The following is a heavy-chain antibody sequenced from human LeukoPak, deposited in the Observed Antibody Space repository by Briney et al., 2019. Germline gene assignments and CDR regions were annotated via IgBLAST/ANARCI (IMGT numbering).Heavy chain of an antibody. Sequence: PGGSLRLSCAASGFTVSSNYMSWVRQAPGKGLELVSVIYSGGGTFYSDSVKGRFTISRDYSKNTMYLQMDSLRADDTAVYYCARDSNGPAFWGQGTLVIVSS. V-gene: IGHV3-53*01. CDR3: ARDSNGPAF. CDR1: GFTVSSNY. D-gene: IGHD3-22*01. J-gene: IGHJ4*02. CDR2: IYSGGGT.